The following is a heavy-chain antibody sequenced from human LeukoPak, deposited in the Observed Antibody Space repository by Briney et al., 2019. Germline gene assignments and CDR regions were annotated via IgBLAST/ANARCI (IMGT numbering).Heavy chain of an antibody. V-gene: IGHV4-39*07. J-gene: IGHJ5*02. CDR3: ARDRGSSWSNWFDP. CDR1: GGSISSSSYY. D-gene: IGHD6-13*01. CDR2: IYYSGST. Sequence: SETLSFTCTVSGGSISSSSYYWGWIRQPPGKGLEWIGSIYYSGSTYYNPPLKSRVTISVDTSKNQFSLKLSSVTAADTAVYYCARDRGSSWSNWFDPWGQGTLVTVSS.